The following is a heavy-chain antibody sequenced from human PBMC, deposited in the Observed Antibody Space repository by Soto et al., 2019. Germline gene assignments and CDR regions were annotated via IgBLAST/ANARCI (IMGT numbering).Heavy chain of an antibody. CDR1: GGSFSGYY. D-gene: IGHD4-17*01. CDR2: INHSGST. Sequence: SETLSLTCAVYGGSFSGYYLSWIRQPPGKGLEWIGEINHSGSTNYNPSLKSRVTISVDTSKNQFSLKLSSVTAADTAVYYCARRTSFRSTVTTNDYYGMDVWGQGTTVTVSS. CDR3: ARRTSFRSTVTTNDYYGMDV. V-gene: IGHV4-34*01. J-gene: IGHJ6*02.